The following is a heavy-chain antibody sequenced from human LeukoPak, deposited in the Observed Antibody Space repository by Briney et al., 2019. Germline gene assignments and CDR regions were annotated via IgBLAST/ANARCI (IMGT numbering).Heavy chain of an antibody. CDR2: ISAYNGNT. D-gene: IGHD1-1*01. J-gene: IGHJ4*02. V-gene: IGHV1-18*01. CDR3: ARVKEGRTGTTDFDY. Sequence: GASVKVSCKASGYTFTSYGISWVRQAPGQGLEWMGWISAYNGNTNYAQKLQGRVTMTTDTSTSTAYMELRSLRSGDTAVYYCARVKEGRTGTTDFDYWGQGTLVTVSS. CDR1: GYTFTSYG.